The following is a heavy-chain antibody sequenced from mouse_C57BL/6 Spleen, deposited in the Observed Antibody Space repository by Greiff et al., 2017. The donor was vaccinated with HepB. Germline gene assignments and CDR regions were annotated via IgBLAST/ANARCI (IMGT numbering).Heavy chain of an antibody. D-gene: IGHD2-3*01. J-gene: IGHJ2*01. CDR3: TRAGDGYYFDY. V-gene: IGHV5-9-1*02. CDR2: ISSGGDYI. Sequence: EVKVEESGEGLVKPGGSLNLSCAASGFTFSSYAMSWVRQTPEKRLEWVAYISSGGDYIYYADTVKGRFTISRDNARNTLYLQMSSLKSEDTAMYYCTRAGDGYYFDYWGQGTTLTVSS. CDR1: GFTFSSYA.